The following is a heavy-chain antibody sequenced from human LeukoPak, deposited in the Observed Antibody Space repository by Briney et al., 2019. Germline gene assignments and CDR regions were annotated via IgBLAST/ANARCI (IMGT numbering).Heavy chain of an antibody. CDR1: GYSISSGYY. CDR2: IYHSGST. V-gene: IGHV4-38-2*02. D-gene: IGHD3-22*01. Sequence: SETXXLTCTVSGYSISSGYYWGWIRPPPGKGREWIGTIYHSGSTHYKPSLKSGVTISEDTSKNQFSLNLSSVTAADTAVYYCARVYYDSSGTYYFDYWGQGTLVTVSS. CDR3: ARVYYDSSGTYYFDY. J-gene: IGHJ4*02.